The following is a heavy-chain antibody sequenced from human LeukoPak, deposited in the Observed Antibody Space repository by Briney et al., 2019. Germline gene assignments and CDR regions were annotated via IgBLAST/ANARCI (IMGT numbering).Heavy chain of an antibody. D-gene: IGHD1-26*01. V-gene: IGHV3-7*01. CDR1: GFTFTTYW. Sequence: GGSPRLSCAASGFTFTTYWMSWVRQAPGKGLEWVANIKQDGTEKYYVDSVKGRFTISRDNAKNSLFLQMNSLRAEDTAVYFCARATWDPNYYYYMDVWGKGTTVTISS. J-gene: IGHJ6*03. CDR3: ARATWDPNYYYYMDV. CDR2: IKQDGTEK.